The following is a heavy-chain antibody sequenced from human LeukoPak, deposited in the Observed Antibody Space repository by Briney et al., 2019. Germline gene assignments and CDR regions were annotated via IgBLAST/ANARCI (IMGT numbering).Heavy chain of an antibody. CDR2: INHSGST. CDR3: ARVSPNTVTTLQYFDY. V-gene: IGHV4-34*01. Sequence: SETLSLTCAVYGGSFSGYDWSWIRQPPGKGLEWIGEINHSGSTNYNPSLKSRVTISVDTSKNQFSLKLSSVTAADTAVYYCARVSPNTVTTLQYFDYWGQGTLVTVSS. CDR1: GGSFSGYD. J-gene: IGHJ4*02. D-gene: IGHD4-17*01.